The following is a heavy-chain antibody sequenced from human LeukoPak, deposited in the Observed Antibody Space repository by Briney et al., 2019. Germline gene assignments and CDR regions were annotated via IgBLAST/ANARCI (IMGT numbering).Heavy chain of an antibody. Sequence: SQTLSLTCAVSGGSISSGGYSWSWIRPPPGKGLEWIGYIYHSGSTYSNPSLKSRVTISVDRSKNQFSLKLSSVTAADTAVYYCARVDCGGDCYSGRFDPWGQGTLVTVSS. J-gene: IGHJ5*02. CDR1: GGSISSGGYS. CDR2: IYHSGST. CDR3: ARVDCGGDCYSGRFDP. D-gene: IGHD2-21*02. V-gene: IGHV4-30-2*01.